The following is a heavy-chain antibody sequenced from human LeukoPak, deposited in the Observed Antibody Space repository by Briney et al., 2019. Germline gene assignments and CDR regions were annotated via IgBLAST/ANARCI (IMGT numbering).Heavy chain of an antibody. Sequence: ASVKVSCKASGYTFTSYYMHWVRQAPGQGLEWMGWISAYNGNTHYAQNLQGRVTMTTDTSTSTACMELKSLRSDDTAVYYCARGGHRRYYYTSGSAFDPWGQGTLVTVSS. CDR1: GYTFTSYY. V-gene: IGHV1-18*04. D-gene: IGHD3-10*01. J-gene: IGHJ5*02. CDR3: ARGGHRRYYYTSGSAFDP. CDR2: ISAYNGNT.